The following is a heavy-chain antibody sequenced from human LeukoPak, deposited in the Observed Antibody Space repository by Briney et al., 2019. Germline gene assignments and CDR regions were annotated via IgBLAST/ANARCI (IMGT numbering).Heavy chain of an antibody. CDR2: FYHSGST. CDR1: AYSISSGYY. CDR3: ARGPTYYDYVWGSYCYDY. D-gene: IGHD3-16*02. Sequence: PSETLSLTCTVSAYSISSGYYWGWIRQPPGKGREWIGSFYHSGSTYYNPSLKSRVTISVDTSKNQFSLKLNSVTAADTAVYYCARGPTYYDYVWGSYCYDYWGQGTLVTVSS. J-gene: IGHJ4*02. V-gene: IGHV4-38-2*02.